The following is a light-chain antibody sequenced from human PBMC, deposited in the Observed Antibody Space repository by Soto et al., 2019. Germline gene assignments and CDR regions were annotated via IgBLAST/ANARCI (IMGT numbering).Light chain of an antibody. Sequence: IQMTQSPSSLSASVGDSVTITCRASQGTRKDLGWYQVKPGKAPKLLIYAASTFQSGVPSRFSGSGSGTEFTLTISSLQPDDSATYYCQQYDSHCTFGEGTKVDIK. CDR2: AAS. CDR3: QQYDSHCT. J-gene: IGKJ4*01. V-gene: IGKV1-17*01. CDR1: QGTRKD.